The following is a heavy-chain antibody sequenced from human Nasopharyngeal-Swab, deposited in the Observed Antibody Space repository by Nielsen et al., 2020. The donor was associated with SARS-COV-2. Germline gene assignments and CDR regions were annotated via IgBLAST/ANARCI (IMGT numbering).Heavy chain of an antibody. CDR3: ARGQQQLVGGYYYYYMDV. Sequence: WIRQPPGKGLEWVSYISSSGSTIYYADSVKGRFTISRDNAKNSLYLQMNSLRAEDTAVYYCARGQQQLVGGYYYYYMDVWGKGTTVTVSS. D-gene: IGHD6-13*01. J-gene: IGHJ6*03. V-gene: IGHV3-48*03. CDR2: ISSSGSTI.